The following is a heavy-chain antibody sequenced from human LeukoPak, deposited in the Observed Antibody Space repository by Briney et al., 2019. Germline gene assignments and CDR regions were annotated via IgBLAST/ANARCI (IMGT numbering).Heavy chain of an antibody. D-gene: IGHD3-10*01. CDR3: ARDYYGSGPLYYYGMDV. Sequence: ASVKVSCKASGYTFTGYYMHWVRQASGQGLEWMGWINPNSGGTNYAQKFQGRVTMTRDTSISTAYMELSRLRSDDTAVYYCARDYYGSGPLYYYGMDVWGQGTTVTVSS. J-gene: IGHJ6*02. V-gene: IGHV1-2*02. CDR2: INPNSGGT. CDR1: GYTFTGYY.